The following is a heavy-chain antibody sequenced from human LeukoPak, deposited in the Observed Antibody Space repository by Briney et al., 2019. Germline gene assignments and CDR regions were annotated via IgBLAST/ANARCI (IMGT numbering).Heavy chain of an antibody. CDR2: IRYDGSNK. Sequence: GGSLRLSCAASGFTLSSYGMHWVRQAPGKGLEWVAFIRYDGSNKYYADSVKGRFTISRDNSKNTLYLQMNSLRAEDTAVYYCAKGLPPLVVTINSDYWGQGTLVTVSS. V-gene: IGHV3-30*02. D-gene: IGHD5-12*01. CDR1: GFTLSSYG. CDR3: AKGLPPLVVTINSDY. J-gene: IGHJ4*02.